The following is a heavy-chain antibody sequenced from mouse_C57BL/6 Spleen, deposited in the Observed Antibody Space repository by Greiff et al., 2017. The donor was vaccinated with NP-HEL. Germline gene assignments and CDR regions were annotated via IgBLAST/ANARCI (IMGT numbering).Heavy chain of an antibody. CDR3: ARGDNCFDY. Sequence: EVQLQQSGPELVKPGASVKISCKASGYTFTDYYMNWVKQSHGKSLEWIGDINPNNGGTSYNQKFKGKATLTVDKSSSTAYMELRSLTSEDSAVYYCARGDNCFDYWGQGTTLTVSS. J-gene: IGHJ2*01. CDR2: INPNNGGT. V-gene: IGHV1-26*01. CDR1: GYTFTDYY.